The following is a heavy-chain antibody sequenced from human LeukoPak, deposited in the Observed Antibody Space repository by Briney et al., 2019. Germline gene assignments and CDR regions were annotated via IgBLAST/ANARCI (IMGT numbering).Heavy chain of an antibody. CDR2: IYYSGST. Sequence: SETLSLTCTVSGGSISSGGYYWSWIRQHPGKGLAWIGYIYYSGSTYYNPSLKSRVTISVDTSKNQFSLKLSSVTAADTAVYYCAREVRGAHDYWGQGTLVTVSS. J-gene: IGHJ4*02. D-gene: IGHD3-10*01. V-gene: IGHV4-31*03. CDR3: AREVRGAHDY. CDR1: GGSISSGGYY.